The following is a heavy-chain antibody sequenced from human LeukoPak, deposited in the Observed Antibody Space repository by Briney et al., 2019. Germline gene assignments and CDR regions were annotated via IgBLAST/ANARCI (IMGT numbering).Heavy chain of an antibody. J-gene: IGHJ4*02. D-gene: IGHD3-10*01. CDR3: ARHLYYGSGSYYFDY. Sequence: GRSLRLSCAASGFTFSSYGMHWVRQAPGKGLEWVAVIWYDGSNKYYADSVKGRFTISRDNSKNTLYLQMNSLMAEDTALYYCARHLYYGSGSYYFDYWGQGTLVTVSS. CDR1: GFTFSSYG. CDR2: IWYDGSNK. V-gene: IGHV3-33*01.